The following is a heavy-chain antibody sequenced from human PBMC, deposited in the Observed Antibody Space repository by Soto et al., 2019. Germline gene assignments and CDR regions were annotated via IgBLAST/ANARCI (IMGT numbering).Heavy chain of an antibody. V-gene: IGHV1-18*01. CDR3: ARDEGDFWSGYYNYYGMDV. J-gene: IGHJ6*02. D-gene: IGHD3-3*01. Sequence: ASLKVSCKASGYTFTSYGISWVRQAPGQGLEWMGWISAYNGNTNYAQKLQGRVTMTTDTSTSTAYMELRSLRSDDTAVYYCARDEGDFWSGYYNYYGMDVWGQGTTVTVSS. CDR2: ISAYNGNT. CDR1: GYTFTSYG.